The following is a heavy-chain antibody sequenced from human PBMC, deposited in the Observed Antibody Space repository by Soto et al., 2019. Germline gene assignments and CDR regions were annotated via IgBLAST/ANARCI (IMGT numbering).Heavy chain of an antibody. CDR3: ASGGWYNEY. V-gene: IGHV4-59*01. Sequence: QVQLQVSGPGLVEPSETLSLICTVSGDSISNKYWSWIRQPPGKGLEWIGYIHGSGITDYIPPLKTRVTMSVDTAKNEFSLKLTSVTAADTALYFCASGGWYNEYWGPGALFAVSA. D-gene: IGHD6-19*01. CDR1: GDSISNKY. J-gene: IGHJ4*02. CDR2: IHGSGIT.